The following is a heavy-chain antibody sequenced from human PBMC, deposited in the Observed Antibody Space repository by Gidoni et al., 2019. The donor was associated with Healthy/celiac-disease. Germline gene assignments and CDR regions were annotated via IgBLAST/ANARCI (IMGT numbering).Heavy chain of an antibody. D-gene: IGHD3-10*01. CDR3: AREDGSGSPAYYYYYYGMDV. J-gene: IGHJ6*02. Sequence: EVQLVESGGGLVQPGWSLRLSCAASGFTFSSYWMSWVRQAPGKGLEWVANIKQDGSEKYYVDSVKGRFTISRDNAKNSLYLQMNSLRAEDTAVYYCAREDGSGSPAYYYYYYGMDVWGQGTTVTVSS. V-gene: IGHV3-7*01. CDR2: IKQDGSEK. CDR1: GFTFSSYW.